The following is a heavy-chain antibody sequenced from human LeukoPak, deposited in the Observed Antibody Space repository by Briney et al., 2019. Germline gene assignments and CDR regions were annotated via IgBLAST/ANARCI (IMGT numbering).Heavy chain of an antibody. CDR1: GFTFSSYG. J-gene: IGHJ4*02. D-gene: IGHD4-17*01. V-gene: IGHV3-33*08. CDR3: ARDRDLTXXTXSSFDY. Sequence: GGSLRLSCAASGFTFSSYGMHWVRQAPGKGLEWVAXXWYGGSXKYYADSVKGRFTISRDNSKNTLYLQMNSLRAEDTAVYYCARDRDLTXXTXSSFDYWGQGTLVTVSS. CDR2: XWYGGSXK.